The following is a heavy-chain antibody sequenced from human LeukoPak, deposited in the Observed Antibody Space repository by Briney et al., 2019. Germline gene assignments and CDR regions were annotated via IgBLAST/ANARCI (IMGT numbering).Heavy chain of an antibody. CDR2: INHSGST. CDR3: ARGLHYNILTGGMDV. CDR1: GGSFSGYY. J-gene: IGHJ6*02. V-gene: IGHV4-34*01. D-gene: IGHD3-9*01. Sequence: SETLSLTCAVYGGSFSGYYWSWIRQPPGKGLEWIGEINHSGSTNYNPSLKSRVTISVDTSKNQFSLKLSSVTAADTAVYYCARGLHYNILTGGMDVWGQGTTVIVSS.